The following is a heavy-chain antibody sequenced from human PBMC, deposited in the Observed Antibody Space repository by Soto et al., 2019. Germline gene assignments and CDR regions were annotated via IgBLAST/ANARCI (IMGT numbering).Heavy chain of an antibody. CDR2: IWYDGRDE. J-gene: IGHJ3*02. CDR3: ARGPRYGSGGSCYRLAFDI. CDR1: GFTFSNYG. V-gene: IGHV3-33*01. D-gene: IGHD2-15*01. Sequence: GGSLRLSCAVSGFTFSNYGMHWARQTPGKGLEWVAGIWYDGRDEYYVDSVKGRFTISRDNQKNMLYLQMNSLRAEDTAVYYCARGPRYGSGGSCYRLAFDIWGRGTMVTVSS.